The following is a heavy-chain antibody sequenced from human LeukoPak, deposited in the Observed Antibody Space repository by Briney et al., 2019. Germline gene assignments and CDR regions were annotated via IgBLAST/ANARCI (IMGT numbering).Heavy chain of an antibody. D-gene: IGHD4-17*01. Sequence: GASVKVSCKASGGTFSSYAISWVRQAPGQGLEWMGGIIPIFGTANYAQKFQGRVTITADESTSTAYMELSSLRSEDTAVYYCARDDRPSTTVNTNLIYWGQGTLVTVSS. J-gene: IGHJ4*02. CDR2: IIPIFGTA. CDR3: ARDDRPSTTVNTNLIY. V-gene: IGHV1-69*13. CDR1: GGTFSSYA.